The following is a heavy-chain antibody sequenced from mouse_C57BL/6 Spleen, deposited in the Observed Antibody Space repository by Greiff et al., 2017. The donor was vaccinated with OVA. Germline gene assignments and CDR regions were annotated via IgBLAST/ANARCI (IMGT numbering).Heavy chain of an antibody. J-gene: IGHJ4*01. Sequence: QVQLQQSGAELVKPGASVKMSCKASGYTFTTYPIEWMKQNHGKSLEWIGNFHPYNDDTKYNEKFKGKATLTVEKSSSTVYLELSRLTSDDSAVYYCARGGLWDDYDGYYYAMDYWGQGTSVTVSS. D-gene: IGHD2-4*01. CDR1: GYTFTTYP. CDR3: ARGGLWDDYDGYYYAMDY. CDR2: FHPYNDDT. V-gene: IGHV1-47*01.